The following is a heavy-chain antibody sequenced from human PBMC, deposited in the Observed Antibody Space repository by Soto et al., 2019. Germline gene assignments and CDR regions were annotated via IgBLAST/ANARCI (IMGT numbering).Heavy chain of an antibody. Sequence: SQTLSLTCAISGDSVASNSAAWNWIRQSPSRGLEWLGRTYYRSKWYNDYAVSVKSRIIINPDTSNNQFSLQLNSVTPEDTAVYFCAKGDNLGPKTGYAFDPWGQGIMVTVSS. J-gene: IGHJ5*02. V-gene: IGHV6-1*01. D-gene: IGHD5-12*01. CDR2: TYYRSKWYN. CDR1: GDSVASNSAA. CDR3: AKGDNLGPKTGYAFDP.